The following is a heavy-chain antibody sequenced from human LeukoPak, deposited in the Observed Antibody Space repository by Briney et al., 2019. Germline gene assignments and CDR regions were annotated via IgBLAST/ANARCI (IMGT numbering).Heavy chain of an antibody. V-gene: IGHV4-61*02. J-gene: IGHJ3*02. CDR3: ARDRGGDSFDI. CDR1: GGSVSSGNFY. Sequence: PSETLSLTCTVSGGSVSSGNFYRTWIPQPPGNQLEWIGRIHTSGNTNHNPSLWSRVTISTDTSKNQFSLTLNFVTAADTAVYYCARDRGGDSFDIWGQGTTVTVSS. CDR2: IHTSGNT. D-gene: IGHD2-21*01.